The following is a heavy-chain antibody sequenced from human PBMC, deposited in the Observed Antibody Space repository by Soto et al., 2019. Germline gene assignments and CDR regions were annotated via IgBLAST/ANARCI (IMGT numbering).Heavy chain of an antibody. Sequence: GSLRLSCAASGFTFSSYAMSWVRQAPGKGLEWVSAISGSGGSTYYADSVKGRFTIPRDNSKNTLYLQMNSLRAEDTAVYYCAKDINFLRYFDSLFRLNFDYWGQGTLVIVSS. V-gene: IGHV3-23*01. CDR1: GFTFSSYA. J-gene: IGHJ4*02. D-gene: IGHD3-9*01. CDR2: ISGSGGST. CDR3: AKDINFLRYFDSLFRLNFDY.